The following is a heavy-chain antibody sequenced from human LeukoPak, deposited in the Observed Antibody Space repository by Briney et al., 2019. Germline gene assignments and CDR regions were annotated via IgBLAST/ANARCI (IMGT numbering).Heavy chain of an antibody. CDR1: GFPFSGYS. V-gene: IGHV3-21*01. CDR3: AREFEYSTSGAGY. D-gene: IGHD6-6*01. J-gene: IGHJ4*02. CDR2: MSILSGIT. Sequence: AGGSVRLSCAGSGFPFSGYSMNWVRQTPGKGLEWVSSMSILSGITYYAESVKGRFTVSRDNAKNLLHLQMNSLRVEDTAIYYCAREFEYSTSGAGYWGQGTLVTVSS.